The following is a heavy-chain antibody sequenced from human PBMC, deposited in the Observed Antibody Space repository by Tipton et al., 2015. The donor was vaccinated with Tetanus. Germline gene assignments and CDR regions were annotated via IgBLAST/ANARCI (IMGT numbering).Heavy chain of an antibody. CDR3: SRDFKRTMGGASSRDAFYV. V-gene: IGHV1-69*11. CDR1: GGIFSSYD. CDR2: IIPIRGTA. Sequence: QSGPEVKKPGSSVKVSCKASGGIFSSYDISWVRKAPGQGLEWMGNIIPIRGTAEYAQKFLGRVAITADEPRSTVYMELSSLTSEDTGVYYCSRDFKRTMGGASSRDAFYVWGQGTAVTVSS. D-gene: IGHD1-26*01. J-gene: IGHJ3*01.